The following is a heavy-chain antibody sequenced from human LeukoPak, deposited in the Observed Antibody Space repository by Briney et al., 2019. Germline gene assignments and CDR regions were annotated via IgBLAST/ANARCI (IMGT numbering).Heavy chain of an antibody. CDR2: IYYSGST. Sequence: SETLSLTCTVSGGSISRCYWSWIRQPPGKGLECIGYIYYSGSTNYNPSLKSRVTISVDTSKNQFSLKLSSVTAADTAVYYCARRTYFYDSSGYYFDYWGQGTLVTVSS. V-gene: IGHV4-59*01. CDR3: ARRTYFYDSSGYYFDY. CDR1: GGSISRCY. J-gene: IGHJ4*02. D-gene: IGHD3-22*01.